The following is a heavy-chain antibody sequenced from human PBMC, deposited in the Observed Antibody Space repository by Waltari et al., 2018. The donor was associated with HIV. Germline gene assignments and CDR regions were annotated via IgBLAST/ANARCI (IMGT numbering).Heavy chain of an antibody. CDR3: ARGIPAGRYETLTGQDY. J-gene: IGHJ4*02. Sequence: QVQLVQSGAEVKTPGASVQVSCKASGYTFTSYDINWVRQATGQGLEWMGWVNPNRCNTIYAQKVQGRVNMTRNASITTAYMELSSLRSEDTAVYFCARGIPAGRYETLTGQDYWGQGTLVTVSS. D-gene: IGHD3-9*01. CDR1: GYTFTSYD. CDR2: VNPNRCNT. V-gene: IGHV1-8*01.